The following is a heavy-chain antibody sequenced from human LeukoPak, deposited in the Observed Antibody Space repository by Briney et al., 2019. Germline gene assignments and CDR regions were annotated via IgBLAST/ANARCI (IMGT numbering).Heavy chain of an antibody. CDR1: GFTFSSYD. D-gene: IGHD2-15*01. J-gene: IGHJ4*02. CDR2: IGTAGDT. CDR3: ARGRSRGVVRYYFDY. Sequence: GGSLRPSCAASGFTFSSYDMHWVRQATGKGLEWVSAIGTAGDTYYPGSVKGRFTISRENAKNSLYLQMNSLRAGDTAVYYCARGRSRGVVRYYFDYWGQGTLVTVSS. V-gene: IGHV3-13*01.